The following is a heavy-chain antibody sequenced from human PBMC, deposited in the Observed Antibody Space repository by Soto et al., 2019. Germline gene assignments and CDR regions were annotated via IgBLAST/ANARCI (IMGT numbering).Heavy chain of an antibody. D-gene: IGHD1-1*01. CDR3: ASFEMEAKYYYYYYGMDV. CDR2: IIPIFGTA. Sequence: SVKVSCKASGGTFSSYVISWVRQAPGQELEWMGGIIPIFGTANYAQKFQGRVTITADESTSTAYMELSSLRSEDTAVYYCASFEMEAKYYYYYYGMDVWGQGTTVTVSS. CDR1: GGTFSSYV. V-gene: IGHV1-69*13. J-gene: IGHJ6*02.